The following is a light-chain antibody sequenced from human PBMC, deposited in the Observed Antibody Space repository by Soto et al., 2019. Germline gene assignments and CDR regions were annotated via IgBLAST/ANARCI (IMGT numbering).Light chain of an antibody. V-gene: IGKV1-5*03. CDR2: KAS. Sequence: DIQMTQSPSTLSASVGDRVTITCRASQSISSWLAWYQQKPGKAPKLLIYKASTLQSGVPSRFSGSGSGTEFTLVISSLQPDDSATYYCQLYNDNRTFGQGTNVEIK. CDR3: QLYNDNRT. CDR1: QSISSW. J-gene: IGKJ1*01.